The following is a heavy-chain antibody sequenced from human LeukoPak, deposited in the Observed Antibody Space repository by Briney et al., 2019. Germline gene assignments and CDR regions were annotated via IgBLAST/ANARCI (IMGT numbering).Heavy chain of an antibody. J-gene: IGHJ5*02. Sequence: ASVKVSCKASGYTFTGYYMHWVRQAPGQGLEWMGWINPNSGGTNYAQKFQGRVTMTRDTSISTAYMELSRLRSDDTAVYYCERVFNWNFDWFDPWGQGTLVTVSS. CDR3: ERVFNWNFDWFDP. V-gene: IGHV1-2*02. D-gene: IGHD1-7*01. CDR2: INPNSGGT. CDR1: GYTFTGYY.